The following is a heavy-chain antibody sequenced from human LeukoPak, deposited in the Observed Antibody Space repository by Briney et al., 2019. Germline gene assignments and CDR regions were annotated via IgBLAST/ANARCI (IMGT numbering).Heavy chain of an antibody. CDR1: GFTFSSYW. CDR3: ARSGREYDYVWGSFDY. V-gene: IGHV3-7*01. D-gene: IGHD3-16*01. J-gene: IGHJ4*02. CDR2: IKQDGSEK. Sequence: GGSLRLSCAASGFTFSSYWMSWVRQAPGKGLEWVANIKQDGSEKYYVDSVKGRFTISRDNAKNSLYLQMNSLRAEDTAVYYCARSGREYDYVWGSFDYWGQGTLVTVSS.